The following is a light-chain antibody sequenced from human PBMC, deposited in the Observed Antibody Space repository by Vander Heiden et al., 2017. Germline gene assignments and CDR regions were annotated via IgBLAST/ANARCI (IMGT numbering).Light chain of an antibody. V-gene: IGKV3-20*01. CDR3: HQYSSSPPIT. Sequence: EIVLTQSPGTLSLSPGARATLSCRSSQSVISSYLAWYQQKPGQAPRLLIYGASCRATGIPDRFSGSGSGTDFTLTISRLEPEDFAVYYCHQYSSSPPITFGQGTRLEIK. CDR2: GAS. J-gene: IGKJ5*01. CDR1: QSVISSY.